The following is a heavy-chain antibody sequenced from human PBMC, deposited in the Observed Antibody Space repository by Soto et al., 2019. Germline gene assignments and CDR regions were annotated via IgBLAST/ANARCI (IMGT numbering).Heavy chain of an antibody. CDR2: ISWTSGSI. D-gene: IGHD1-26*01. V-gene: IGHV3-9*01. CDR3: AKDLIRWELQSGGMDV. CDR1: GFTFDDYA. Sequence: PGGSLRLSCAASGFTFDDYAMHWVRQAPGKGLEWVSGISWTSGSIGYAASVKGRFTISRDNAKNSLYLQMNSLRAEDTALYYCAKDLIRWELQSGGMDVWGQGTTVTVAS. J-gene: IGHJ6*02.